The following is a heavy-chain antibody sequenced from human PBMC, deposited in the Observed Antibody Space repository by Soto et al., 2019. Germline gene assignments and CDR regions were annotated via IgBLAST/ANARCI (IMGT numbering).Heavy chain of an antibody. CDR3: ARATDSSGYYYGY. CDR2: IKSDGSDT. Sequence: GGSLRLSCVASGFSFRSYWMHWVRQAPGKGLAWVSRIKSDGSDTSYADSVKGRFTISRDNAKNTLYLQMNSLRAEDTAVYYCARATDSSGYYYGYWGQGTLVTVSS. V-gene: IGHV3-74*01. CDR1: GFSFRSYW. D-gene: IGHD3-22*01. J-gene: IGHJ4*02.